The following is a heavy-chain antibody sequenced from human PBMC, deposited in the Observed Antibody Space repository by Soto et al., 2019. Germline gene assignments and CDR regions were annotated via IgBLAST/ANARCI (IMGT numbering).Heavy chain of an antibody. D-gene: IGHD2-15*01. CDR3: GKDGKAGGLDY. J-gene: IGHJ4*02. CDR2: IFLESDRT. CDR1: GSTSNDYA. V-gene: IGHV3-9*02. Sequence: EVQLVESGAGLVQPGRSLRLSCAVSGSTSNDYAMHWVRQAPGKGLEWVSGIFLESDRTGYADSVKGRFTTSRDKAKNSLYLQMNSLRPEDTALYYCGKDGKAGGLDYWGQGTLVIVSS.